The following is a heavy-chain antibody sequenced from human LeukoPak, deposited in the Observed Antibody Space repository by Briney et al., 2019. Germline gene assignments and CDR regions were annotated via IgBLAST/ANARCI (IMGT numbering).Heavy chain of an antibody. CDR1: GFPFNSYG. D-gene: IGHD3-22*01. CDR3: ARADSGVDYYHVFDS. J-gene: IGHJ5*01. Sequence: PGGSLRLSCVASGFPFNSYGMHWVRQAPGKGLEWVAVIYHVGSNQYYRDSVKGRFSISRDNSRNTVFLQMNSLTAEDTAVYFCARADSGVDYYHVFDSWGQGTRVTVSS. V-gene: IGHV3-33*01. CDR2: IYHVGSNQ.